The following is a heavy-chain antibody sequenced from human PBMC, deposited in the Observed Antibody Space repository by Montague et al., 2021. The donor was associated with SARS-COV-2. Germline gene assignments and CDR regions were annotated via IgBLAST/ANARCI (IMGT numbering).Heavy chain of an antibody. V-gene: IGHV4-39*01. Sequence: SETLSLTCTVSGGSISSSSYFCGWIRQPPGKGLEWIGSIYYSGSTYYNPSLKSRVTISVDTSKNQFSLKLSSVTAADTAVFYCARKTSRGLTIFGVVTASYCFDYWGQGTLVTVSS. CDR2: IYYSGST. CDR1: GGSISSSSYF. J-gene: IGHJ4*02. CDR3: ARKTSRGLTIFGVVTASYCFDY. D-gene: IGHD3-3*01.